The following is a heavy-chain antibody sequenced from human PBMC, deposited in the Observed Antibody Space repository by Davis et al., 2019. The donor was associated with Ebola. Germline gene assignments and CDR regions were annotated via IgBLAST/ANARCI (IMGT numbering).Heavy chain of an antibody. J-gene: IGHJ6*02. CDR3: ARDVRIAAAGTSYYYGMDV. CDR2: IYYSGST. D-gene: IGHD6-13*01. Sequence: SETLSLTCTVSGDSIGSSSYYWSWIRQPPGKGLEWIGYIYYSGSTNYNPSLKSRVTISVDTSKNQFSLKLSSVTAADTAVYYCARDVRIAAAGTSYYYGMDVWGQGTTVTVSS. V-gene: IGHV4-61*01. CDR1: GDSIGSSSYY.